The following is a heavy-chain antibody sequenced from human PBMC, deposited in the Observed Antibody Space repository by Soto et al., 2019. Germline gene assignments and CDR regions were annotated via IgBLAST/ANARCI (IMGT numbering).Heavy chain of an antibody. D-gene: IGHD3-3*01. J-gene: IGHJ4*02. V-gene: IGHV1-18*01. Sequence: ASVKVSCKASGYTFTSYGISWVRQAPGQGLEWMGWISAYNGNTNYAQKLQGRVTMTTDTSTSTAYMELRSLRSDDTAVYYCARFRITIFGVVTAPDYWGQGTLVTVSS. CDR1: GYTFTSYG. CDR3: ARFRITIFGVVTAPDY. CDR2: ISAYNGNT.